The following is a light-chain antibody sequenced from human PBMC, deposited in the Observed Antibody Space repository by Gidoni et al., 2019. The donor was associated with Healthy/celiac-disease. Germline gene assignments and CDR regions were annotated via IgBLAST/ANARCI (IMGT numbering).Light chain of an antibody. CDR3: QQYGSSPLT. V-gene: IGKV3-20*01. CDR1: QSVSSSY. Sequence: ILLTQSPGTLSLSQGERATLSCRASQSVSSSYLAWYQQKPGQAPRLLIYGASSRATGIPDRFSGSGSGTDFTLTISRLEAEDFAVYYCQQYGSSPLTFXXXTRLEIK. J-gene: IGKJ5*01. CDR2: GAS.